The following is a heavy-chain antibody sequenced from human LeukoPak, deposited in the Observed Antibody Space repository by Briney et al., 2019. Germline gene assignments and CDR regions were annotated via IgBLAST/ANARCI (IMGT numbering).Heavy chain of an antibody. J-gene: IGHJ4*02. D-gene: IGHD5-24*01. CDR1: GGSISSYY. CDR3: ARRNGDGYNFDY. CDR2: IYYSGST. Sequence: SETLSLTCTVSGGSISSYYWSWIRQPPGKGLEWIGYIYYSGSTNYNPSLKSRVTISVDTSKNQFSLKLSSVTAADTAVYYCARRNGDGYNFDYWGQGTLVTVSS. V-gene: IGHV4-59*01.